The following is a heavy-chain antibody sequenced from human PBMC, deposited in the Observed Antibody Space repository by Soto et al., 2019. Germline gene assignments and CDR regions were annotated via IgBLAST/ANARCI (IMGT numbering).Heavy chain of an antibody. CDR3: ARGECVGGSCYSLAGTSYYCVAA. D-gene: IGHD2-15*01. J-gene: IGHJ6*03. V-gene: IGHV3-74*02. CDR2: INSGGSVS. Sequence: EVQLVESGGGLVQPGGSLRLSCAASGFTFRNDWMYWVRQAPGKGLEWVSRINSGGSVSSYADSVKGRLTISRDNVKNPLYLLMDSLRAEDTAVYYCARGECVGGSCYSLAGTSYYCVAAWGKGTTVTVFS. CDR1: GFTFRNDW.